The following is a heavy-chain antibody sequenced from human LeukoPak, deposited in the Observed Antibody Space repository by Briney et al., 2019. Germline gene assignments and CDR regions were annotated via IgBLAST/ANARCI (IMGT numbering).Heavy chain of an antibody. V-gene: IGHV3-23*01. CDR2: ISGSGGST. Sequence: GGSLRLSCAASGFTFSSYAMSWVRQAPGKGLEWVSAISGSGGSTYYADSVKGRFTISRDNSKNTLYLQMNSLRAEDTAVYYCAKDVELWFGEYRGGFDYWGQGTLVTVSS. D-gene: IGHD3-10*01. CDR1: GFTFSSYA. J-gene: IGHJ4*02. CDR3: AKDVELWFGEYRGGFDY.